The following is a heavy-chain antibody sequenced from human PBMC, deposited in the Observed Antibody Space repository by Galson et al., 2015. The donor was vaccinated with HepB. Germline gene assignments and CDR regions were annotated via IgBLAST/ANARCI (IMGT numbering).Heavy chain of an antibody. D-gene: IGHD3-10*01. CDR1: GFTVSSNY. Sequence: SLRLSCAASGFTVSSNYMSWVRQAPGKGLEWVSVIYSGGSTYYADSVKGRFTISRDNSKNTLYLQMNSLRAEDTAVYYCARAYYGSGSYWSVGAGSRGYFDYWGQGTLVTVSS. CDR3: ARAYYGSGSYWSVGAGSRGYFDY. V-gene: IGHV3-53*01. J-gene: IGHJ4*02. CDR2: IYSGGST.